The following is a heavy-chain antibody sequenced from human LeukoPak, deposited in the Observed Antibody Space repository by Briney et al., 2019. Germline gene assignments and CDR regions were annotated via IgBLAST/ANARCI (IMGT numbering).Heavy chain of an antibody. Sequence: QPGRSLRLSCAASGFTFSSYAMNWVRQAPGKGLEWVAVIYSGGSTYYADSVKGRFTISRDNSKNTLYLQMNSLRAEDTAVYHCARDGTCGGACKGAFDIWGQGTMVTVSS. CDR3: ARDGTCGGACKGAFDI. D-gene: IGHD2-21*02. V-gene: IGHV3-66*01. CDR2: IYSGGST. J-gene: IGHJ3*02. CDR1: GFTFSSYA.